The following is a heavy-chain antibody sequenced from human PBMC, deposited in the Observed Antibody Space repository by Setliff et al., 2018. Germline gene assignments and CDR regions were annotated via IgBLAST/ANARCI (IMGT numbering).Heavy chain of an antibody. CDR1: GGSISSYY. CDR3: AREQWLDPPGYYYMDV. V-gene: IGHV4-4*07. D-gene: IGHD6-19*01. J-gene: IGHJ6*03. CDR2: IYIGGSA. Sequence: SETLSLTCTVSGGSISSYYWSWIRQPAGKGLEWIVRIYIGGSANYNPSLHSRVTMSIDTSKNQFSLKLNSVTAADMAVYYCAREQWLDPPGYYYMDVWAKGTTVTVSS.